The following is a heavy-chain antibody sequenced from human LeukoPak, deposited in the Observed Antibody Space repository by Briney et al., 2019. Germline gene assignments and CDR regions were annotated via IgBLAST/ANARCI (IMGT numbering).Heavy chain of an antibody. J-gene: IGHJ6*03. V-gene: IGHV3-74*01. Sequence: GGSLRLSCAASGFTFSNYWMHWVRQAPGKGLVWVSRINSDGSSTSYADSVKGRFTMSRDNAKTTLYLQISGLRAEETAVYYCARVSSGSYFGYYYYYMDVWSKGTTVTVYS. CDR3: ARVSSGSYFGYYYYYMDV. D-gene: IGHD1-26*01. CDR2: INSDGSST. CDR1: GFTFSNYW.